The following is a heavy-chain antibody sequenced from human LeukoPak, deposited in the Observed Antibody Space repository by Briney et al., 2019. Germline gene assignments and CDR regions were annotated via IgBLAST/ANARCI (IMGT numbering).Heavy chain of an antibody. J-gene: IGHJ4*02. Sequence: GESLKISCRGSGYTFTSYWIGWVRQMPGKDLEWMGIIYPGDSDTRYSPSFQGQVTISADKSISTAYLQWSSLKASDTAVYYCARHKDYYYDSSGYLFDYWGQGTLVTVSS. CDR3: ARHKDYYYDSSGYLFDY. V-gene: IGHV5-51*01. D-gene: IGHD3-22*01. CDR1: GYTFTSYW. CDR2: IYPGDSDT.